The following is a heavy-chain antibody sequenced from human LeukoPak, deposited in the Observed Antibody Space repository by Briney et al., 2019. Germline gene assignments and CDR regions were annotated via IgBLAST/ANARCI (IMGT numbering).Heavy chain of an antibody. CDR2: IYYSGST. Sequence: SETLSLTCTVSGGSISSHYWSWIRQPPGKGLEWIGYIYYSGSTNYNPSLKSRVTISVDTSKNQFSLKLSSVTAADTAVYYCASSYCCSTSCYMDVWSKGTTVTVSP. CDR3: ASSYCCSTSCYMDV. V-gene: IGHV4-59*11. D-gene: IGHD2-2*01. CDR1: GGSISSHY. J-gene: IGHJ6*04.